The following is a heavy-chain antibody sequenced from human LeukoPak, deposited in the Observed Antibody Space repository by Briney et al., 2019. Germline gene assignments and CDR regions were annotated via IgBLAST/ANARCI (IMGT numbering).Heavy chain of an antibody. CDR2: INRDGSQK. D-gene: IGHD1-26*01. CDR3: ARVGAIHFDY. J-gene: IGHJ4*02. CDR1: GFSLSGYW. V-gene: IGHV3-7*01. Sequence: QPGGSLRLSCAASGFSLSGYWMTWVRQAPGKGLEWVANINRDGSQKNHVDSVQGRFTISRDNAKNSLYLQMNSLTAEDTAVYYCARVGAIHFDYWGQGTLVTVSS.